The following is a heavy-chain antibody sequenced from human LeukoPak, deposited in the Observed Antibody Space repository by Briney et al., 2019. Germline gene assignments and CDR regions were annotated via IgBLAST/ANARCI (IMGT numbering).Heavy chain of an antibody. J-gene: IGHJ4*02. D-gene: IGHD2-2*03. CDR2: IYYRGST. V-gene: IGHV4-59*01. Sequence: SETLSLTCTVSGVSISSDYWSWIRQPPGKGLEWIGYIYYRGSTNYNPSLKSRVTISVDTSKNQFSLKLSSVTAADTAVYYCARLSGYSSSHYYSDYWGQGTLVTVSS. CDR3: ARLSGYSSSHYYSDY. CDR1: GVSISSDY.